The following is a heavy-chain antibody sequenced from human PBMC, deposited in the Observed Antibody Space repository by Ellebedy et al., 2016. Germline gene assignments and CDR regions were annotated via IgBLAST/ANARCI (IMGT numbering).Heavy chain of an antibody. CDR3: ASGITIFGVALRPYYYYMDV. CDR2: IIPIFGTA. CDR1: GGTFSSYA. Sequence: SVKVSXXASGGTFSSYAISWVRQAPGQGLEWMGGIIPIFGTANYAQKFQGRVTITADESTSTAYMELSSLRSEDTAVYYCASGITIFGVALRPYYYYMDVWGKGTTVTVSS. D-gene: IGHD3-3*01. V-gene: IGHV1-69*13. J-gene: IGHJ6*03.